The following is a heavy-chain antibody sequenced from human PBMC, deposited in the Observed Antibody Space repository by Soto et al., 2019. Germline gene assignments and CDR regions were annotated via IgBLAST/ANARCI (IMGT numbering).Heavy chain of an antibody. CDR1: GLSLSNFRLG. V-gene: IGHV2-26*01. CDR3: AVIKDCSITDCYLASLDL. Sequence: QVTLKESGPVLVKPTETLTLTCTVSGLSLSNFRLGVSWIRQPPGKALEWLAHIFSHDDKSYSTSLKSRLTTAKDTSRSQVVLTITHTDPVDSATYYGAVIKDCSITDCYLASLDLWGHGTLVTVAS. D-gene: IGHD2-2*01. CDR2: IFSHDDK. J-gene: IGHJ5*02.